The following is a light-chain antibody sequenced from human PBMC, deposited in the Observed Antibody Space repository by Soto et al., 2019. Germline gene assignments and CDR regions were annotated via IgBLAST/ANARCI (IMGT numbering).Light chain of an antibody. CDR2: DVN. V-gene: IGLV2-14*01. CDR1: SSDVGGYDY. Sequence: QSVLTQPASVSGSPGQSITISCTETSSDVGGYDYVSWYQQLPGKAPKLMIYDVNNRPSGVSNRFSGSKSGNTASLTISGLQAEDEADYYCSSYTGTSTFVFGGGTKVTV. CDR3: SSYTGTSTFV. J-gene: IGLJ1*01.